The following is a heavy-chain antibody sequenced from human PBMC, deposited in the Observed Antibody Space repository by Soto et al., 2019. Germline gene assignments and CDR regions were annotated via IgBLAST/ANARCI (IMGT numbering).Heavy chain of an antibody. CDR1: GGSISSGGYH. D-gene: IGHD1-26*01. CDR2: IYYRGTT. J-gene: IGHJ4*02. V-gene: IGHV4-31*03. CDR3: ARGHPAYSGSYPRNGSGKKFDH. Sequence: RSETLSLTCSVSGGSISSGGYHWSWIRQHPGKGLEWIGYIYYRGTTYYNPALKSRVTISVDTSKNQFSLKLSSMTAADTAVYHCARGHPAYSGSYPRNGSGKKFDHWGQGTMVTVSS.